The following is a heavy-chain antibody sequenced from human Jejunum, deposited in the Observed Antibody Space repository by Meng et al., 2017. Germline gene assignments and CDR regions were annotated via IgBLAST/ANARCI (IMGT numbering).Heavy chain of an antibody. CDR2: ISSDGSTT. Sequence: EVQLVESGGGLVQPGGSLRLSCAAFGFTFSTCWMHWARQAPGKGLVWVSHISSDGSTTNYADSVKGRFTISRDNARNTLYLQMNSLRAEDTAVYYCVRSSGYPDYWGQGTLVTVSS. J-gene: IGHJ4*02. CDR1: GFTFSTCW. D-gene: IGHD3-3*01. CDR3: VRSSGYPDY. V-gene: IGHV3-74*01.